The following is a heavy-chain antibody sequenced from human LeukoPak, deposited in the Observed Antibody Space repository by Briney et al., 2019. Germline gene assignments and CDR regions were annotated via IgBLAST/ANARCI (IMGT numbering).Heavy chain of an antibody. Sequence: GRSLRLSCAASGFTFSSYAMHWVRQAPGKGLEWVAVISYDGSNKYYADAVKGRFTISRDNSKNTLYLQMNSLRAEDTAVYYCARVRAIYSSIDYWGQGTLVTVSS. J-gene: IGHJ4*02. CDR1: GFTFSSYA. D-gene: IGHD2-15*01. CDR2: ISYDGSNK. CDR3: ARVRAIYSSIDY. V-gene: IGHV3-30-3*01.